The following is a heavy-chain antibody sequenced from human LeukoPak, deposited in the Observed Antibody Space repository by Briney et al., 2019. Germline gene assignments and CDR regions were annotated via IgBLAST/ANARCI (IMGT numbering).Heavy chain of an antibody. CDR3: ARAKRNGFDI. CDR2: IFPSGGEI. CDR1: GFTFSTFA. V-gene: IGHV3-21*01. J-gene: IGHJ3*02. Sequence: PGGSLRLSCAASGFTFSTFAMLWVRQPRGKGLEWVSSIFPSGGEIHYADSVKGRFTISRDNAKNSLSLQMNSLRAEDTAVYYCARAKRNGFDIWGQGTMVTVSS.